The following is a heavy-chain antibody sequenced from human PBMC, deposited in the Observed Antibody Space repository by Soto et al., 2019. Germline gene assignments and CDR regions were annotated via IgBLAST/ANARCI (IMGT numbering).Heavy chain of an antibody. CDR1: GFTFSSYA. CDR3: AKDPVVGPGIAFDI. V-gene: IGHV3-23*01. J-gene: IGHJ3*02. CDR2: ISGSGSST. Sequence: EGQLLESGGGLVQPGGSLRLSCAASGFTFSSYAMSWVRQAPGKGLEWVSAISGSGSSTYYADSVKGRFTISRDNSKNTLYLQMISLRADDTAVYYCAKDPVVGPGIAFDIWGQGTIVTVSS. D-gene: IGHD3-22*01.